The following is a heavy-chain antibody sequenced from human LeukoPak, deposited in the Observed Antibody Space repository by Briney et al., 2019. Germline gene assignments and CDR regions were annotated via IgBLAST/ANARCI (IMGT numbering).Heavy chain of an antibody. J-gene: IGHJ6*02. CDR3: ASRGGVTQENDYYYFAMDV. D-gene: IGHD2-21*02. CDR1: GGTLSTYA. CDR2: VIPMFGTV. Sequence: VASVKVSCKPSGGTLSTYAISWVRQAPGQGPQWMGGVIPMFGTVRYAQKFQGRVTITADDSTSTAYMELGSLRFEDTAVYYCASRGGVTQENDYYYFAMDVWGQGTTVTVSS. V-gene: IGHV1-69*13.